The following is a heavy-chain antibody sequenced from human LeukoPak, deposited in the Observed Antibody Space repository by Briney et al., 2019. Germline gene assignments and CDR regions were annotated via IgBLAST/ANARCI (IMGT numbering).Heavy chain of an antibody. Sequence: ASVKVSCKESGYTFTSYYMHWVRQAPGQGLEWMGIINPSGGSTSYAQKFQGRVTMTRDTSTSTVYMELSSLRSEDTAVYYCARVRGYYYDSSGYYPNTCLDYWGQGTLVTVSS. D-gene: IGHD3-22*01. CDR3: ARVRGYYYDSSGYYPNTCLDY. V-gene: IGHV1-46*03. J-gene: IGHJ4*02. CDR1: GYTFTSYY. CDR2: INPSGGST.